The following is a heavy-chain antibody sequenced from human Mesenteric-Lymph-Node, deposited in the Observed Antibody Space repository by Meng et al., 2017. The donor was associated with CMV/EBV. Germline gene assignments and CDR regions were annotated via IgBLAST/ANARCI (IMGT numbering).Heavy chain of an antibody. CDR2: IYHSGRT. CDR3: ARDSLDLKPFYYYYYGMDV. D-gene: IGHD1-14*01. J-gene: IGHJ6*02. CDR1: GGSINTYY. V-gene: IGHV4-38-2*02. Sequence: GSLRLSCSVSGGSINTYYWSWIRQPPGKGLEWIGSIYHSGRTYYNPSLKSRVTISVDTSKNQFSLKLSSVTAADTAVYYCARDSLDLKPFYYYYYGMDVWGQGTTVTVSS.